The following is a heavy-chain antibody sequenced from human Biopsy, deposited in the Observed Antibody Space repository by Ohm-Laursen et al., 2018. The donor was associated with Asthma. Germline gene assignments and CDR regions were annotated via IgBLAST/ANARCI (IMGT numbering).Heavy chain of an antibody. D-gene: IGHD3-10*01. CDR1: GDSISSPAYY. Sequence: SQTLSLTCIVSGDSISSPAYYGSRVRHPPGRVLGWIGHFPNGGTPFNHPPLMSRLIISLDTTKNQSSLKLSSMPPADTAVYYCARVRGDGSGSSIDNYFGMDVWGQGTTVTVSS. V-gene: IGHV4-31*03. CDR3: ARVRGDGSGSSIDNYFGMDV. CDR2: FPNGGTP. J-gene: IGHJ6*02.